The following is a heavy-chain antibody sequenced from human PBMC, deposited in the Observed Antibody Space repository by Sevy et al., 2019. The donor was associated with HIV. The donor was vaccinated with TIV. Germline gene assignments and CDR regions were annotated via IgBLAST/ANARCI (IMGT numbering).Heavy chain of an antibody. Sequence: ASVKVSCKVSGYTLTELSMHWVRQAPGKGLEWMGGFDPEDGETIYAQKFQGRVTMTEDTSTDTAYMELSSLGSEDTAVYYCATMDTAMAEYFDYWGQGTLVTVSS. CDR1: GYTLTELS. D-gene: IGHD5-18*01. CDR2: FDPEDGET. J-gene: IGHJ4*02. V-gene: IGHV1-24*01. CDR3: ATMDTAMAEYFDY.